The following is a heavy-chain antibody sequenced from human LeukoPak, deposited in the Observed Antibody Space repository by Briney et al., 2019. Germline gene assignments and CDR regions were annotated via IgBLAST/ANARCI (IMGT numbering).Heavy chain of an antibody. CDR2: INPDSGGA. D-gene: IGHD2-15*01. J-gene: IGHJ4*02. CDR1: GYIFTDYY. CDR3: ARGPVRAYCAGGSCYSVDLEY. V-gene: IGHV1-2*02. Sequence: ASVKVSCKASGYIFTDYYMHWMRQAPGQGLEWMGWINPDSGGAIYAQKFQGRVTMTKDTSISTAYMDLTSLRSDDTAVYYCARGPVRAYCAGGSCYSVDLEYWGQGTLVTVSS.